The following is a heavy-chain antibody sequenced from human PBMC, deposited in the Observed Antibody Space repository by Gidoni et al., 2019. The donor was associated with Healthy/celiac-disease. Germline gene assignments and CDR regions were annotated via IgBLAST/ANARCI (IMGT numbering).Heavy chain of an antibody. Sequence: QVQLVQSGAEGKKPGSWVQVSCKASGGNCRSYAISWVRRDPGQGLEWMGVIIPIFGTAHYAQKFQGRVTITADNSTSTAYMELSSLRSEDTAVYYCARDRKVIVAYYFDYWGQVTLVTVSS. D-gene: IGHD3-22*01. CDR3: ARDRKVIVAYYFDY. CDR1: GGNCRSYA. V-gene: IGHV1-69*06. CDR2: IIPIFGTA. J-gene: IGHJ4*02.